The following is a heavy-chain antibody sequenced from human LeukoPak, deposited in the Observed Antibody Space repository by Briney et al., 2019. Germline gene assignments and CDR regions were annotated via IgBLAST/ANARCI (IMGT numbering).Heavy chain of an antibody. CDR1: GFNFRAYW. J-gene: IGHJ4*02. Sequence: GGSLRLSCTTSGFNFRAYWMGWARQAPGKGLEWVSAISGSGGSTYYADSVKGRFTISRDNSKNTLYLQMNSLRAEDTAVYYCAKGFPRGSSWYYFDYWGQGTLVTVSS. V-gene: IGHV3-23*01. CDR2: ISGSGGST. CDR3: AKGFPRGSSWYYFDY. D-gene: IGHD6-13*01.